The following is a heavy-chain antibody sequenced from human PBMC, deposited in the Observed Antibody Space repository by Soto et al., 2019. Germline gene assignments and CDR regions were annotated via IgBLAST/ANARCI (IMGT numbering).Heavy chain of an antibody. CDR2: IDPSDSYT. Sequence: GESLKISCKGSGYSFTSYWISWVRQMPGKGLEWMGRIDPSDSYTNYSPSFQGQVTISADKSISTAYLQWSSLKASDTAMYYCASRVAERAFDIWGQGTMVTVSS. J-gene: IGHJ3*02. D-gene: IGHD2-15*01. CDR3: ASRVAERAFDI. V-gene: IGHV5-10-1*04. CDR1: GYSFTSYW.